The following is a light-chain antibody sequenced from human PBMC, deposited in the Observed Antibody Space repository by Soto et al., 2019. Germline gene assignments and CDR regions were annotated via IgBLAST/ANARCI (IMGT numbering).Light chain of an antibody. J-gene: IGKJ1*01. CDR2: WAS. CDR3: QQYYSSPRT. V-gene: IGKV4-1*01. Sequence: DIVMTQSPDSLAVSLGERATVNCKSSQSLLYSSNNKNYLTWYQQKPGQPPKLLIYWASTRESGVPDRFSGSGSGTDFTLTISSLPAEDVAVYYCQQYYSSPRTFGQGTMVEIK. CDR1: QSLLYSSNNKNY.